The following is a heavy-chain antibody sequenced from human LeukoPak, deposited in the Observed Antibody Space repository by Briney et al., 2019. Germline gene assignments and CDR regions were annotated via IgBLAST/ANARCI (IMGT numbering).Heavy chain of an antibody. D-gene: IGHD6-19*01. CDR2: ISWNSGSI. Sequence: GGSLRLSCAASGFTFDDYAMHWVRQAPGKGLEWVSGISWNSGSIGYADSVKGRFTISRDNAKNPLYLQMTSLRAEDTALYYCAKEFDGVAGLASSFDLWGRGTLVTVSS. V-gene: IGHV3-9*01. J-gene: IGHJ2*01. CDR3: AKEFDGVAGLASSFDL. CDR1: GFTFDDYA.